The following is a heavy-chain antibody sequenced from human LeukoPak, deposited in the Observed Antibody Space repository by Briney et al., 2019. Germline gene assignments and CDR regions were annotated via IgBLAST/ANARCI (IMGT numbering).Heavy chain of an antibody. J-gene: IGHJ4*02. CDR2: ISYDGSNK. CDR1: GFTFSSYG. Sequence: GRSLRLSCAASGFTFSSYGMHWVRQAPGKGLEWVAVISYDGSNKYYADSVKGRFTISRDNPKDTLYLQMNSLRAEDTAVYYCAKSVGATHFDYWGQGILVTVSS. CDR3: AKSVGATHFDY. V-gene: IGHV3-30*18. D-gene: IGHD1-26*01.